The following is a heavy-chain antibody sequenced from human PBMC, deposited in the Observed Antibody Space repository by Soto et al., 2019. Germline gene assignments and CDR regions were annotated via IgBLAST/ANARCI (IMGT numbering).Heavy chain of an antibody. D-gene: IGHD3-3*01. CDR3: AREGILGLFDAYDL. V-gene: IGHV1-18*04. CDR2: ISTHNGNT. J-gene: IGHJ3*01. Sequence: QVQLVQSGVEVKKPGASVKVSCKASAFTSSGISWVRQAPGQGLEWMGWISTHNGNTIYAQKFQGRVIMTRDTSTTTVHMQLRSLRFDDTAIYFCAREGILGLFDAYDLWGQGTMVTVSS. CDR1: AFTSSG.